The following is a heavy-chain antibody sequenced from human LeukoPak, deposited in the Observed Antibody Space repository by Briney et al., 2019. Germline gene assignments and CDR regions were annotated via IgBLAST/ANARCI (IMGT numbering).Heavy chain of an antibody. J-gene: IGHJ3*02. V-gene: IGHV4-59*13. Sequence: PSETLSLTCTVSGGSISSYYWSWIRQPPGKGLEWSGYIYSSGSTNYNPSLKSRVTISVDTSKNQFSLKLSSVTAADTAVYYCARDRELWDAFDIWGQGTMVTVSS. D-gene: IGHD1-26*01. CDR3: ARDRELWDAFDI. CDR2: IYSSGST. CDR1: GGSISSYY.